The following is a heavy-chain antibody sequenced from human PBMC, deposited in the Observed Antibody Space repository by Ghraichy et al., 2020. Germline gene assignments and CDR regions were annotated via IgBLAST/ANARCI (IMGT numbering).Heavy chain of an antibody. Sequence: ASVKVSCKASGYTFTSYGISWVRQAPGQGLEWMGWISAYNGNTNYAQKLQGRVTMTTDTSTSTAYMELRSLRSDDTAVYYCARSGDFWSGYYGLRPRGMDVWGQGTTVTVSS. J-gene: IGHJ6*02. CDR1: GYTFTSYG. CDR2: ISAYNGNT. CDR3: ARSGDFWSGYYGLRPRGMDV. V-gene: IGHV1-18*04. D-gene: IGHD3-3*01.